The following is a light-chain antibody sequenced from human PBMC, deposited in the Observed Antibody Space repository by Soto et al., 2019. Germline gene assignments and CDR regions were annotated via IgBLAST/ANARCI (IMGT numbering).Light chain of an antibody. CDR1: SSDVGGYNY. CDR3: NSYTTSNTRQIV. V-gene: IGLV2-14*01. J-gene: IGLJ1*01. CDR2: DVS. Sequence: QSALPQPASVSGSPGQSITISCTGTSSDVGGYNYVSWYQQHPGKAPKFMIYDVSNRPSGVSTRFSGSKSGNTASLTISGLQAEDEADYYCNSYTTSNTRQIVFGTGTRSPS.